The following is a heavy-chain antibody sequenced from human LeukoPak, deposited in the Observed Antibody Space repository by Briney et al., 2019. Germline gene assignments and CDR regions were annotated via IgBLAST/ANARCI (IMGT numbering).Heavy chain of an antibody. J-gene: IGHJ4*02. D-gene: IGHD5-12*01. CDR1: GVSFSGYY. CDR3: ARGPSGYHNT. Sequence: PGETLSLTCAVYGVSFSGYYWSWIRQPPGKGLEWIGEINHSGSTNYNPSLKSRVTISVDTSKNQFSLKLSSVTAADTAVYYCARGPSGYHNTGGQGTLVTVSS. CDR2: INHSGST. V-gene: IGHV4-34*01.